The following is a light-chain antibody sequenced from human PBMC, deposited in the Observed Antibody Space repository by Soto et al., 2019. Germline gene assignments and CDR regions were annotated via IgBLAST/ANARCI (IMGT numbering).Light chain of an antibody. V-gene: IGLV2-14*03. CDR2: DVS. J-gene: IGLJ1*01. CDR1: SSDVGGYNY. Sequence: QSVLTQPASVSGSPGQSITISCTGTSSDVGGYNYVSWYQHNPGKAPKLIIYDVSNRPSGVSNPFSGSKSGNTASLTISGLQPEDDADYYCSSYTTSNTRQIVFGTGTKVTVL. CDR3: SSYTTSNTRQIV.